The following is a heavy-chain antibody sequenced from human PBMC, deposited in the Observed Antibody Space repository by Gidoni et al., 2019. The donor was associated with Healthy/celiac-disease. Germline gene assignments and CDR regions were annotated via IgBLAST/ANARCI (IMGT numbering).Heavy chain of an antibody. CDR1: GFTFSSYG. Sequence: QVQLVESGGGVVQPGRSLRLSCAASGFTFSSYGMHWVRQAPGKGPEWVAVISYDGSNKYYADSVKGRFTISRDNSKNTLYLQMNSLRAEDTAVYYCAKDLGYSYDIYYYYGMDVWGQGTTVTVSS. V-gene: IGHV3-30*18. J-gene: IGHJ6*02. D-gene: IGHD5-18*01. CDR3: AKDLGYSYDIYYYYGMDV. CDR2: ISYDGSNK.